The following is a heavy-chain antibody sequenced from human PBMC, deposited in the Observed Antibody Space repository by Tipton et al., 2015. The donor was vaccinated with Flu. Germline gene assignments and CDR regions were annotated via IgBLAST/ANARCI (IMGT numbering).Heavy chain of an antibody. CDR3: AADHDDSDAFDI. CDR2: IVVGSGNT. CDR1: GFTFTSSA. D-gene: IGHD3-3*01. Sequence: QLVQSGAEVKKPGTSVKVSCKASGFTFTSSAVQWVRQARGQRLEWIGWIVVGSGNTNYAQKFQERVTITRDMSTSTAYMELSSLRSEDTAVYYCAADHDDSDAFDIWGQGTMVTVSS. V-gene: IGHV1-58*01. J-gene: IGHJ3*02.